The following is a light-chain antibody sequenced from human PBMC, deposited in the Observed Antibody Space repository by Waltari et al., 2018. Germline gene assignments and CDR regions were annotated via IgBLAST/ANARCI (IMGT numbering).Light chain of an antibody. CDR1: SKNIGDSRY. V-gene: IGLV2-11*01. J-gene: IGLJ2*01. CDR3: CSYAVGTYTWF. CDR2: DVN. Sequence: QSALTQPPSVSGSPGPSVTTSCTGTSKNIGDSRYVSWYQQHPGKAPTVVIHDVNRRPSGVPDRFTASKSGNTASLTISGLQAEDEGDYYCCSYAVGTYTWFFGGGTKLTVL.